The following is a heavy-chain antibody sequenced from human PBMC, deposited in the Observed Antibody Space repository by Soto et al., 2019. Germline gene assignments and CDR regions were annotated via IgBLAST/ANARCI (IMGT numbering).Heavy chain of an antibody. J-gene: IGHJ5*02. D-gene: IGHD3-3*01. CDR3: ARASITIFGPNWFDP. V-gene: IGHV4-30-2*01. Sequence: ASETLSLTCTVSGGSISSGGYSWSWIRQPPGKGLEWIGYIYHSGSTYYNPSLKSRVTISVDRSKNQFSLKLSSVTAADTAVYYCARASITIFGPNWFDPWGQGTLVTVSS. CDR2: IYHSGST. CDR1: GGSISSGGYS.